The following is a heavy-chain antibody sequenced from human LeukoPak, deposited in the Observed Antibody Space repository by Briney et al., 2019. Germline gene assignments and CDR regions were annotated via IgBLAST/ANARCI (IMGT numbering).Heavy chain of an antibody. D-gene: IGHD5-24*01. CDR1: GYSFTSYW. Sequence: ASVKISCKGSGYSFTSYWIGWVRQMPGKGLEWMGIIYPGDSDTRYSPSFQGQVTISADKSISTAYLQWSSLKASDTAMYYCARAARWLQLLGGFDYWGQGTLVTVSS. CDR3: ARAARWLQLLGGFDY. J-gene: IGHJ4*02. V-gene: IGHV5-51*01. CDR2: IYPGDSDT.